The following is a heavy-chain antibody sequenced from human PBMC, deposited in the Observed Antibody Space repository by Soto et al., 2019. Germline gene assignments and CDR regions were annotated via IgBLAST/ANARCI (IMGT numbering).Heavy chain of an antibody. V-gene: IGHV3-48*02. D-gene: IGHD1-26*01. J-gene: IGHJ5*02. CDR2: ISSSSSTI. CDR1: GFTFSSYS. Sequence: EVQLVESGGGLVQPGGSLRLSCAASGFTFSSYSMNWVRQAPGKGLEWVSYISSSSSTIYYADSVKGRFTISRDNAKNSLCLQMSSLRDEDTAVYYCAREGGSLNWFDPWGQGTLVTVSS. CDR3: AREGGSLNWFDP.